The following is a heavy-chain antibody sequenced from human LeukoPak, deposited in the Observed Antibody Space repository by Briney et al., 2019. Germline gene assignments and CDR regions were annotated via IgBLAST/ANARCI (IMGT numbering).Heavy chain of an antibody. V-gene: IGHV4-34*01. D-gene: IGHD3-10*01. Sequence: SETLALTCAVYWVSFSGYYWSWIRQPPGEGLGGIGEINHSGSTNYNPSLKRRVTISVDTSKNQFSLKLSSVTAADTAVYYCARAPVRGVMVPNWFDPWGHGTPVTASS. CDR1: WVSFSGYY. CDR3: ARAPVRGVMVPNWFDP. J-gene: IGHJ5*02. CDR2: INHSGST.